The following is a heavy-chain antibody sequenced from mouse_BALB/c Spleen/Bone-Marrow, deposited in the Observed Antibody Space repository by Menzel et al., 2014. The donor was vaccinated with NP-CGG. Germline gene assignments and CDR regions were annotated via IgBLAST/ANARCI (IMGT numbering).Heavy chain of an antibody. CDR3: AREATYYAYFDY. CDR1: GYTFTSNT. V-gene: IGHV1-4*02. D-gene: IGHD1-1*01. J-gene: IGHJ2*01. CDR2: INPTRGYT. Sequence: QVQLQQSAGELARPGASVKMSCKASGYTFTSNTIQWVKQRPGWGLEWIGYINPTRGYTDYNQKFKDKTTLTADKSSSTAYMQLSSLTSEDSAVYYCAREATYYAYFDYWGQGTILTVSS.